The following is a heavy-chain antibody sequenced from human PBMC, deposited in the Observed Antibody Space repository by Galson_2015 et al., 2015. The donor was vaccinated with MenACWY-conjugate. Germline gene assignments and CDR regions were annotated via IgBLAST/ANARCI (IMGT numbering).Heavy chain of an antibody. CDR2: ISYDGNNK. D-gene: IGHD6-19*01. Sequence: SLRLSCAASGFTFSHYGMHWVRQAPGKGLEWVTAISYDGNNKYYADSVKGRFTISRDNSKNTVSLQMNGLTTEDTAVYFCARVWSSGWTRQFYYWGQRTLVAVSS. CDR1: GFTFSHYG. J-gene: IGHJ4*02. CDR3: ARVWSSGWTRQFYY. V-gene: IGHV3-30*03.